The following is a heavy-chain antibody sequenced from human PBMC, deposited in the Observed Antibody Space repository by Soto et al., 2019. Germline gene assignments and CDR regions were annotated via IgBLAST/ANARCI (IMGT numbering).Heavy chain of an antibody. CDR1: GGSISSSSYY. CDR2: IYYSGST. CDR3: ATAARRGPYYYYMDV. D-gene: IGHD2-2*01. Sequence: QLQLQESGPGLVKPSETLSLTCTVSGGSISSSSYYWGWIRQPPGKGLEWIGSIYYSGSTYYNPSLKSRVTISVDTSKNQFSLKLSSVTAADTAVYYCATAARRGPYYYYMDVWGNGTTVTVSS. V-gene: IGHV4-39*01. J-gene: IGHJ6*03.